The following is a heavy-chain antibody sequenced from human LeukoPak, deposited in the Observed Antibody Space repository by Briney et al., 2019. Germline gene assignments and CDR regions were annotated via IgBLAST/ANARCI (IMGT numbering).Heavy chain of an antibody. D-gene: IGHD3-22*01. Sequence: GGSLRLSCAASRFTFSSYSMHWVRQAPGKGLEWVSLISTSSIYIYYADSVKGRFTISRDNAKSSLYLQINSLRAEDTAVYYCARAVWDSSGYYYDYWGQGTLVTVSS. J-gene: IGHJ4*02. CDR1: RFTFSSYS. CDR2: ISTSSIYI. CDR3: ARAVWDSSGYYYDY. V-gene: IGHV3-21*01.